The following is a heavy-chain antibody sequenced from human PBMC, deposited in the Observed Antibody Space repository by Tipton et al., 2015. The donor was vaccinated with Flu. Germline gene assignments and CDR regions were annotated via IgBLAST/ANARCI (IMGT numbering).Heavy chain of an antibody. CDR3: AMYYYDSSAYYSQGWFDP. Sequence: PGLVKPSETLSLTCTVSGDSMRSDYFWGWIRQPPGKGLEWIGNIHQSGSTYYKSSLKSRATISVDTSKNRFSLKLSSVTAADTAVYYCAMYYYDSSAYYSQGWFDPWGQGTLVTVSS. J-gene: IGHJ5*02. D-gene: IGHD3-22*01. CDR1: GDSMRSDYF. CDR2: IHQSGST. V-gene: IGHV4-38-2*02.